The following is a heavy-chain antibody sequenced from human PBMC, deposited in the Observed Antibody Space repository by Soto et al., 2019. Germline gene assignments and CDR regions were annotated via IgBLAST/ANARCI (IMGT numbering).Heavy chain of an antibody. D-gene: IGHD2-2*02. CDR3: ARDPGSSTSCFTCDYYGMDV. Sequence: QVQLVQSGDEVMQPGASVKVSCKASGYTFTNYGISWVRQAPGQGLEWMGWISVYNGNTKYAQKFQSRVTLTTDTSTSTAYMELRSLRCDDTAVYYCARDPGSSTSCFTCDYYGMDVWGQGTTVTVSS. CDR2: ISVYNGNT. J-gene: IGHJ6*02. V-gene: IGHV1-18*04. CDR1: GYTFTNYG.